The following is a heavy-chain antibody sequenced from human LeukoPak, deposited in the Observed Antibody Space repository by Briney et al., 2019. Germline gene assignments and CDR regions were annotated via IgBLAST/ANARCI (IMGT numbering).Heavy chain of an antibody. Sequence: PSETLSLTCTVSGGSISSSSYYWGWIRQPPGKGLEWIGIIYYSGITYYSASLKSRVTISVDTSKKQLSLKLSSVTAADTAVYYCARLLYFDWPPYFDYWGLGTLVTVSS. D-gene: IGHD3-9*01. CDR2: IYYSGIT. CDR3: ARLLYFDWPPYFDY. CDR1: GGSISSSSYY. V-gene: IGHV4-39*01. J-gene: IGHJ4*02.